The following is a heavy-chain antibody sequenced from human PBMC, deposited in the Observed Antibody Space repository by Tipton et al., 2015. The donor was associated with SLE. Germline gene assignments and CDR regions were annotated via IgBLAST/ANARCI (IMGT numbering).Heavy chain of an antibody. Sequence: TLSLTCAVYGGSFSGYYWSWIRQPPGKGLEWIGEINHSGSTNYNPSLKSQVTISVDTSKNQFSLKLSSVTAADTAVYYCARVRAFDIWGQGTMVTVSS. CDR3: ARVRAFDI. J-gene: IGHJ3*02. CDR1: GGSFSGYY. V-gene: IGHV4-34*01. CDR2: INHSGST.